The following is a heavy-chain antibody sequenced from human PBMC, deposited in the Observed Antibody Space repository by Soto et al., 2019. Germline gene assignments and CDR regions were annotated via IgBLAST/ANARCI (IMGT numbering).Heavy chain of an antibody. CDR3: ARGEAYNWNYDY. CDR2: IIPIFGTA. Sequence: VASVKVSCKASGGTFSSYAISWVRQAPGQGLEWMGGIIPIFGTANYAQKFQGRVTITADESTSTAYMELSSLRSEDTAVYYCARGEAYNWNYDYWGQGTLVTVSS. CDR1: GGTFSSYA. J-gene: IGHJ4*02. V-gene: IGHV1-69*13. D-gene: IGHD1-20*01.